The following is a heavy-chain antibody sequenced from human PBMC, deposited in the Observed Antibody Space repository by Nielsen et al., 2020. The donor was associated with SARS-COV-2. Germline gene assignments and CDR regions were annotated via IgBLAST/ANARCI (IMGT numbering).Heavy chain of an antibody. CDR2: ISWNSGSI. CDR3: ARDSRYYDILTGYSSQNYGMDV. J-gene: IGHJ6*02. CDR1: GFTFDDYA. Sequence: SLKISCAASGFTFDDYAMHWVRQAPGKGLEWVSGISWNSGSIGYADSVKGRFTISRDNAKNSLYLQMNSLRAEDTAVYYCARDSRYYDILTGYSSQNYGMDVWGQGTTVTVSS. D-gene: IGHD3-9*01. V-gene: IGHV3-9*01.